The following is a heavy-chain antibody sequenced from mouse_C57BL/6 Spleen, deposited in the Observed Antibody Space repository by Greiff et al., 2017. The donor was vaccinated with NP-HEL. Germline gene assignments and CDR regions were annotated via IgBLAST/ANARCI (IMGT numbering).Heavy chain of an antibody. CDR2: IYPGSGST. D-gene: IGHD1-1*01. CDR3: ARDYYGTSYCFDY. CDR1: GYTFTSYW. J-gene: IGHJ2*01. V-gene: IGHV1-55*01. Sequence: QVQLQQPGAELVKPGASVKMSCKASGYTFTSYWITWVKQRPGQGLEWIGDIYPGSGSTNYNEKFKSKATLTVDTSSSTAYMQLSSLTSEDSAVYYCARDYYGTSYCFDYWGQGTTLTVSS.